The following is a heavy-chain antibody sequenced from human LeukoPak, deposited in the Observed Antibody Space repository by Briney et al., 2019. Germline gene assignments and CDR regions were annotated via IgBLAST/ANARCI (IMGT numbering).Heavy chain of an antibody. Sequence: GGSLRLSCAASGFTFSRYGMSWVRQAPGKGLEWVSAISGSGGSTYYADSVKGRFTISRDNSKNTLYLQMNSLRAEDTAVYYCARGPGSSGGAYVGDYWGPGTLVTVSS. J-gene: IGHJ4*01. V-gene: IGHV3-23*01. CDR2: ISGSGGST. D-gene: IGHD3-22*01. CDR3: ARGPGSSGGAYVGDY. CDR1: GFTFSRYG.